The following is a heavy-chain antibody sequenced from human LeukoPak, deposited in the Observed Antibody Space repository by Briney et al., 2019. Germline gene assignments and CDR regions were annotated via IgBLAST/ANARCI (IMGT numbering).Heavy chain of an antibody. CDR1: GGSISSYY. CDR2: IYYSGST. J-gene: IGHJ6*02. Sequence: SETLSLTCTVSGGSISSYYWSWIRQPAGKGLEWIGYIYYSGSTNYNPSLKSRVTISVDTSKNQFSLKLSSVTAADTAVYYCARRDYYYGMDVWGQGTTVTVSS. CDR3: ARRDYYYGMDV. V-gene: IGHV4-59*08.